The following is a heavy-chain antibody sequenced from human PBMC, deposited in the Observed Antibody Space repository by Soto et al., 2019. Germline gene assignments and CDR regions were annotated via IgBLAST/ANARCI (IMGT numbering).Heavy chain of an antibody. J-gene: IGHJ6*02. CDR3: AREVVAPSDYYYGMDV. CDR2: ITYDGSNK. Sequence: QVQLVESGGGVVQPGRSLRLSCAASGFTFSSYAMHWVRQAPGKGLEWVAVITYDGSNKYYADSVKGRFSSSRDNSKNTLYLRMNSLRAEDTAVYYCAREVVAPSDYYYGMDVWGQGTTVTVSS. CDR1: GFTFSSYA. V-gene: IGHV3-30-3*01. D-gene: IGHD2-15*01.